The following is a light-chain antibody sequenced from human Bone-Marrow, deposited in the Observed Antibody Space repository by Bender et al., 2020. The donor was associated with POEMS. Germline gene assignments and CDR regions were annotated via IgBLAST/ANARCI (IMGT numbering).Light chain of an antibody. CDR1: SSDVGSYNR. Sequence: QSALTQPASVSGSPGQSITISCTGTSSDVGSYNRVSWYQQHPGKAPKLMIYDVTNRPLGVSNRFSGSKSGNTASLTISGLQAEDEADYYCSSYTSSNTLVVFGGGTKLTVL. V-gene: IGLV2-14*02. CDR3: SSYTSSNTLVV. J-gene: IGLJ2*01. CDR2: DVT.